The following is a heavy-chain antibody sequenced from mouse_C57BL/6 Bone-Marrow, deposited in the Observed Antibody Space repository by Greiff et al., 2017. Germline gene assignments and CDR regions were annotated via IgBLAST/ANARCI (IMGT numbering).Heavy chain of an antibody. V-gene: IGHV14-4*01. J-gene: IGHJ1*03. Sequence: VQLQQSGAELVRPGASVKLSCTASGFNIKDDYMHWVKQRPEQGLEWIGWFDPENGDTEYASKFKGKATITADTSSNTAYLQLSSLTSEDTAVYYCTPPITTVVATDWYFDVWGTGTTVTVSS. D-gene: IGHD1-1*01. CDR3: TPPITTVVATDWYFDV. CDR1: GFNIKDDY. CDR2: FDPENGDT.